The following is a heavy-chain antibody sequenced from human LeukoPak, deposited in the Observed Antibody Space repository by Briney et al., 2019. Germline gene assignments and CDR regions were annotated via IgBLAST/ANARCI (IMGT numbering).Heavy chain of an antibody. J-gene: IGHJ4*02. CDR2: ISYDGSNK. CDR3: ASTMLLWFGELGYFDY. D-gene: IGHD3-10*01. V-gene: IGHV3-30*14. CDR1: GFTFSSYA. Sequence: GGSLRLSCAASGFTFSSYAMHWVRQAPGKGLEWVAVISYDGSNKYYADSVKGRFTISRDNSKNTLYLQMNSLRAEDTAVYCCASTMLLWFGELGYFDYWGQGTLVTVSS.